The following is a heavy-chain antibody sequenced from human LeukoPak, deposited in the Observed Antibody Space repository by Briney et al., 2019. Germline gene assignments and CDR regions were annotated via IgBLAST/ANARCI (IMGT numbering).Heavy chain of an antibody. CDR2: ISADGGTT. Sequence: PGGSLRLSCAASGFSYRGNGMHWVRQAPGQGLEYVSAISADGGTTDYLNSVKGRFTISRDNSKNTVYLQMGRLRTDDTAVYYCARGRGGPPFDYWGQGPVVTVAS. CDR1: GFSYRGNG. CDR3: ARGRGGPPFDY. V-gene: IGHV3-64*01. D-gene: IGHD3-10*01. J-gene: IGHJ4*02.